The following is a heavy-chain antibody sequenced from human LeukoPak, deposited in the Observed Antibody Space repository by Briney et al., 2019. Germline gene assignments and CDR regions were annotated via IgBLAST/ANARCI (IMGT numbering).Heavy chain of an antibody. D-gene: IGHD6-13*01. CDR3: ARVGSSSWHMWELDY. CDR2: INPNSGGT. Sequence: GASVKVSCKASGYTFTGYYMHWVRQAPGQGLEWMGWINPNSGGTNYAQKFQGWVTMTRDTSISTAYMELSRLRSDDTAVYYCARVGSSSWHMWELDYWGQGTLVTVSS. J-gene: IGHJ4*02. V-gene: IGHV1-2*04. CDR1: GYTFTGYY.